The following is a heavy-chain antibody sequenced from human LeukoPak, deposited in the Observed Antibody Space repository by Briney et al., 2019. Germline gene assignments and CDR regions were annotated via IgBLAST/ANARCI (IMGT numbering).Heavy chain of an antibody. CDR1: GGTFSSYA. V-gene: IGHV1-69*06. CDR3: ARNSRRYCSSTSCYDFDY. Sequence: GASVKVSCKASGGTFSSYAISWVRQAPGQGLEWMGGIIPIFGTANYAQKFQGRVTITADKSTSTAYMELSSLRSEDTAVYYCARNSRRYCSSTSCYDFDYWGQGTLVTVSS. J-gene: IGHJ4*02. D-gene: IGHD2-2*01. CDR2: IIPIFGTA.